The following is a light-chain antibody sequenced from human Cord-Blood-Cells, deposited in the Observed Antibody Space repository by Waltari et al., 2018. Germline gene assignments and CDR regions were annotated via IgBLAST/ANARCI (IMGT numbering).Light chain of an antibody. J-gene: IGLJ2*01. CDR2: DVS. CDR1: SSDVGGYNY. Sequence: QSALTQPASVSGSPGQSITISCTGTSSDVGGYNYVSWYQQHPGKAPKLMIYDVSNRPSGGSNRFSGAKSGNTTSLTISGLQAEDEADYYCSSYTGGSTPVVFGRGTKLTVL. V-gene: IGLV2-14*01. CDR3: SSYTGGSTPVV.